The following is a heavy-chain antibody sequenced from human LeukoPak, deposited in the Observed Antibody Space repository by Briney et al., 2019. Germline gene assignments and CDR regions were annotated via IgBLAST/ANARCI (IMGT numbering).Heavy chain of an antibody. CDR1: SYTFTSYG. D-gene: IGHD6-13*01. CDR2: ISAYNGNT. CDR3: AREMEIAGTSDY. Sequence: ASVKVSCKASSYTFTSYGISWVRQAPGQGLEWMGWISAYNGNTNYAQKLQGRVTMTTDTSTSTAYMELRSLRSDDTAVYYCAREMEIAGTSDYWGQGTLVTVSS. J-gene: IGHJ4*02. V-gene: IGHV1-18*01.